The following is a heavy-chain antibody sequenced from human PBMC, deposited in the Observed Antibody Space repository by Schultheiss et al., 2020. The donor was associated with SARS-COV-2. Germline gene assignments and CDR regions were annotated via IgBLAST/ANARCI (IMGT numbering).Heavy chain of an antibody. CDR3: SRSTAWSDNWFDP. CDR2: INPNSGGT. J-gene: IGHJ5*02. V-gene: IGHV1-2*06. Sequence: ASVKVSCKASGGTFSSFAISWVRQAPGQGLEWMGRINPNSGGTNYAQKLQGRVTMNRDTSISTAYLELSSLTSDNTAIYFCSRSTAWSDNWFDPWGQGALVTVSS. CDR1: GGTFSSFA. D-gene: IGHD2-8*02.